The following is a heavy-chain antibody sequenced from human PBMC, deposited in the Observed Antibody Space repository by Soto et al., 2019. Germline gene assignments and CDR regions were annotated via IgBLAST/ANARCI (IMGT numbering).Heavy chain of an antibody. V-gene: IGHV4-34*01. CDR3: ASIAVARYHYDY. CDR1: GGSFSGYY. D-gene: IGHD6-19*01. Sequence: SETLSLTCAVYGGSFSGYYWSWIRQPPGKGLEWIGEINHSESTNYNPSLKSRVNISVDTSKNQFSLKLSSVTAADTAVYYCASIAVARYHYDYWGQGTLVTVSS. CDR2: INHSEST. J-gene: IGHJ4*02.